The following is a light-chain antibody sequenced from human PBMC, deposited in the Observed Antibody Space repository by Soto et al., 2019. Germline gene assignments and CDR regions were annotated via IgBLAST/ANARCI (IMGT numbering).Light chain of an antibody. CDR2: GVS. CDR1: ERVSSRY. V-gene: IGKV3-20*01. Sequence: EIVLTQSPGTLSLSPGERATLSCRASERVSSRYLAWYQQKPGQAPRLLIYGVSSRATDIPDRFSGSGSGKAVHLNISRLEREDFAVYYCQQYGSSPLFTFGPGTKVDIK. J-gene: IGKJ3*01. CDR3: QQYGSSPLFT.